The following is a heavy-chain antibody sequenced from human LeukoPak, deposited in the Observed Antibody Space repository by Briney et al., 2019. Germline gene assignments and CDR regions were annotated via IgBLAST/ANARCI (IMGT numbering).Heavy chain of an antibody. V-gene: IGHV4-34*01. CDR3: ARDAAIYNDY. Sequence: SETLSLTCAVYGGSFSGYFWSYIRQPPGKGLEWLGEISHSGSTNYSPSLKSRVTISVDTSKNQFSLKLSSVTAADTAVYYCARDAAIYNDYWGQGTLVTVSS. J-gene: IGHJ4*02. CDR1: GGSFSGYF. CDR2: ISHSGST. D-gene: IGHD3-10*01.